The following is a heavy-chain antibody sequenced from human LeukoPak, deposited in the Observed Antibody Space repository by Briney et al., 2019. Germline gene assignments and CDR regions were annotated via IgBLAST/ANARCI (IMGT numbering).Heavy chain of an antibody. V-gene: IGHV3-49*04. D-gene: IGHD3-16*01. CDR1: GFTFGDYA. Sequence: PGGSLRLSCTASGFTFGDYALSWVRQAPGKGLEWVALVRSRVFDGMTEYAASVRGRFTVSRDDSNGIAHLQMTDLKTEDTALYYCSRSDTVPEAKYYFDKWGQGTLATVSS. J-gene: IGHJ4*02. CDR3: SRSDTVPEAKYYFDK. CDR2: VRSRVFDGMT.